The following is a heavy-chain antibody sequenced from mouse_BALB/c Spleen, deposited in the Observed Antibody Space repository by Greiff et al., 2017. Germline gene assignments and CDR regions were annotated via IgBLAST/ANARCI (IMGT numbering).Heavy chain of an antibody. CDR1: GFTFSDYY. CDR2: ISSGGST. J-gene: IGHJ3*01. Sequence: EVQVVESGGGLVKPGGSLKLSCAASGFTFSDYYMYWVRQTPEKRLEWVASISSGGSTYYPDSVKGRFTISRDNARNILYLQMSSLRSEDTAMYYCAREGNGYYVYWGQGTLVTVSA. CDR3: AREGNGYYVY. V-gene: IGHV5-6-5*01. D-gene: IGHD2-3*01.